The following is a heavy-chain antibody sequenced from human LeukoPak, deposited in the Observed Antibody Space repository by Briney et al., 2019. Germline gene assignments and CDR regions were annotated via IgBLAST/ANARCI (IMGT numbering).Heavy chain of an antibody. CDR1: GYSFTSYW. V-gene: IGHV5-51*01. J-gene: IGHJ3*02. Sequence: GESLKISCKVSGYSFTSYWIVWVRQMPGKGLEWMGIISPGDSDTRYSPSFQGQVTISADKSISTAYLQWSSLKASDTAMYYCARGVCSSTSCYANDAFDIWGQGTMVTVSS. D-gene: IGHD2-2*01. CDR3: ARGVCSSTSCYANDAFDI. CDR2: ISPGDSDT.